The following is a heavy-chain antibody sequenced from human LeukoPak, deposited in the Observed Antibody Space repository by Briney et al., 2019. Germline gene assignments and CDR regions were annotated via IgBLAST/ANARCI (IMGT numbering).Heavy chain of an antibody. CDR3: AKDTRFLPLYYFDY. J-gene: IGHJ4*02. D-gene: IGHD3-3*01. CDR2: ISYDGSNK. Sequence: GGSLRLSCAASGFTFSSYAMHWVRQAPGKGLEWVAVISYDGSNKYYADSVKGRFTISRDNAKNSLYLQMNSLRAEDTALYYCAKDTRFLPLYYFDYWGQGTLVTVSS. CDR1: GFTFSSYA. V-gene: IGHV3-30*04.